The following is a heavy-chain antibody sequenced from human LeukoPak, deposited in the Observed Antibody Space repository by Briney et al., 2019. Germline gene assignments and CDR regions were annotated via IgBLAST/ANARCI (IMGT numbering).Heavy chain of an antibody. Sequence: ASVKVSCKASGYTFTGYYMHWVRQAPGQGLEWMGWINPNSGGTNYAQKFQGRVTMTRDTSISTAYMELSRLRSDDTAVYYCARGALWFGELLSLNWFDPWGQGTLVTVSS. CDR1: GYTFTGYY. CDR3: ARGALWFGELLSLNWFDP. J-gene: IGHJ5*02. D-gene: IGHD3-10*01. V-gene: IGHV1-2*02. CDR2: INPNSGGT.